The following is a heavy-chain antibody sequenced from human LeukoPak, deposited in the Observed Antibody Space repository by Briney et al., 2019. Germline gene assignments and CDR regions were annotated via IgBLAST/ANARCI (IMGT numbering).Heavy chain of an antibody. D-gene: IGHD3-22*01. CDR2: ISYDGSNK. CDR3: ARVLYYDSSGYFDY. CDR1: GFTFSSYA. Sequence: PGRSLRLSCAASGFTFSSYAMHWVRQAPGKGLEWVAVISYDGSNKYYADSVKGRFTISRDNSKNTLYLQMNSLRAEDTAVYYCARVLYYDSSGYFDYWGQGTLVTVSS. V-gene: IGHV3-30-3*01. J-gene: IGHJ4*02.